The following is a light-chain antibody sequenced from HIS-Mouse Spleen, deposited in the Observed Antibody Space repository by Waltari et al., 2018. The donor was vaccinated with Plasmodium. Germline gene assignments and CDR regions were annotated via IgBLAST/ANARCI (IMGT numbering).Light chain of an antibody. CDR2: DAS. V-gene: IGKV1-33*01. Sequence: DIQMTQSPSSLSASVGDRVTITCQASQDISNELNWYQQKPGKAPKLLIYDASNLETGVPSRFSGSGSGTDFTLTISSLEPEDFAVYYCQQRSNWPRVLTFGGGTKVEIK. CDR1: QDISNE. J-gene: IGKJ4*01. CDR3: QQRSNWPRVLT.